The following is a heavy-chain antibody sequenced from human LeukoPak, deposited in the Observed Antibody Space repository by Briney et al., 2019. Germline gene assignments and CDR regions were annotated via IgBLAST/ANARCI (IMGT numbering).Heavy chain of an antibody. V-gene: IGHV3-30*02. J-gene: IGHJ5*02. Sequence: GGSLRLSCAASGFTFRSYGMHWVRQAPGKGLEWVAFTRYDGNDKYYADSVKGRFTISRDNSKNTLYLQMNSLRAEDTAVYYCAKTAIVVADLGWFDPWGQGTLVTVSS. CDR3: AKTAIVVADLGWFDP. CDR1: GFTFRSYG. CDR2: TRYDGNDK. D-gene: IGHD2-21*01.